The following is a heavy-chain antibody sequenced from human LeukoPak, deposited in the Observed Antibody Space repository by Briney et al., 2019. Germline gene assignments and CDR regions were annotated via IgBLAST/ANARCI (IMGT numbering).Heavy chain of an antibody. CDR1: GFTFSSYS. D-gene: IGHD5-18*01. Sequence: GSLRLSCSASGFTFSSYSINWVRQASGEGLEWVPSISSSSSYIYYADSVKGRFTISRDNAKNSLYLQMNSLRAEGTAVYYCARDSVTAMGMGLFDYWGQGTLVTVSS. CDR3: ARDSVTAMGMGLFDY. V-gene: IGHV3-21*01. CDR2: ISSSSSYI. J-gene: IGHJ4*02.